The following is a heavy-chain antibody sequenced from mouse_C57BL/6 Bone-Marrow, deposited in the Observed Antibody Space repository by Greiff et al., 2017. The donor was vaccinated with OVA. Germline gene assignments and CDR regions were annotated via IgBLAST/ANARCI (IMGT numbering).Heavy chain of an antibody. J-gene: IGHJ2*01. D-gene: IGHD2-5*01. Sequence: VQLQQSGPELVKPGASVKISCKASGYAFSSSWLNWVKQRPGKGLEWIGRIYPGDGDTNYNGKFKGKATLTADKSSSTAYMQLSSLTSEDSAVYCCARSRIYSNDYFDYWGQGTTLTVSS. CDR2: IYPGDGDT. CDR3: ARSRIYSNDYFDY. CDR1: GYAFSSSW. V-gene: IGHV1-82*01.